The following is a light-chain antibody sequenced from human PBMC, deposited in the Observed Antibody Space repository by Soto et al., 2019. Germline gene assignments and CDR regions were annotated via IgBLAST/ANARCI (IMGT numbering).Light chain of an antibody. J-gene: IGLJ1*01. CDR3: SSYTTRSTYV. V-gene: IGLV2-14*01. Sequence: QSVLTQPASVSGSPGQSITISCTGTSSDAGRFNFVSWFQQHPGKAPKLLIYEVTKRPSGVSNRFSGSKSGNTASLTISGLQTEDEADYYCSSYTTRSTYVFGTGTKLTVL. CDR2: EVT. CDR1: SSDAGRFNF.